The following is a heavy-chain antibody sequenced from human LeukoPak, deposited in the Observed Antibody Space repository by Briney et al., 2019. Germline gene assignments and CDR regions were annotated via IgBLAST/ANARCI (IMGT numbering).Heavy chain of an antibody. CDR2: IPHEGSYR. CDR1: GFSFGSYG. Sequence: GRSLRLSCAASGFSFGSYGIHWVRQAPGKGLEWVAVIPHEGSYRNHADSVKGRFTISRDNSRNMAFLQMDSLSAEDTAEYYCAKGGVTGHFDYWGQGTLVTVSS. J-gene: IGHJ4*02. D-gene: IGHD1-20*01. V-gene: IGHV3-30*18. CDR3: AKGGVTGHFDY.